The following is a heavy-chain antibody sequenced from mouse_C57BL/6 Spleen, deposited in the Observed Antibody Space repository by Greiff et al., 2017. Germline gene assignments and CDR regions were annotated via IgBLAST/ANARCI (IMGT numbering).Heavy chain of an antibody. V-gene: IGHV1-82*01. CDR1: GYAFSSSW. J-gene: IGHJ3*01. CDR2: IYPGDGDT. D-gene: IGHD2-5*01. CDR3: ARGEAYYSNPRAY. Sequence: QVQLKESGPELVKPGASVKISCKASGYAFSSSWMNWVKQRPGKGLDWIGRIYPGDGDTNYNGKFKGKATLTADKSSSTAYMQLSSLTSEDSAVDFCARGEAYYSNPRAYWGQGTLVTVSA.